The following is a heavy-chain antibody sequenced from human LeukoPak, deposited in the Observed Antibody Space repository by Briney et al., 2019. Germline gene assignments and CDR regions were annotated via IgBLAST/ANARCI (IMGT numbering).Heavy chain of an antibody. CDR2: IWYDGSNK. CDR1: GFTFSSYG. V-gene: IGHV3-33*06. D-gene: IGHD6-13*01. CDR3: AKGLYSSSWYFDY. J-gene: IGHJ4*02. Sequence: GGSLRLSCAAPGFTFSSYGMHWVRQAPGKGLEWVAVIWYDGSNKYYADSVKGRFTISRDNSKNTLYLQMNSLRAEDTAVYYCAKGLYSSSWYFDYWGQGTLVAVSS.